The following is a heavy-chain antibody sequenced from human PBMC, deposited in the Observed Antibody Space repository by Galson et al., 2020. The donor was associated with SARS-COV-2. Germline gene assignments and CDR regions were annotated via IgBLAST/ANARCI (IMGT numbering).Heavy chain of an antibody. CDR1: GGSVSSGNFY. Sequence: SETLSLTCTVSGGSVSSGNFYWSWIRQSPAKGLEWIGYIFHVGRSTNYNPSLKSRVTISIDTSKNQFSLKLNSVTAADTAVYYCARHRISATPWGGYDHWGLGTLVTVSS. V-gene: IGHV4-61*01. CDR3: ARHRISATPWGGYDH. CDR2: IFHVGRST. J-gene: IGHJ4*02. D-gene: IGHD3-16*01.